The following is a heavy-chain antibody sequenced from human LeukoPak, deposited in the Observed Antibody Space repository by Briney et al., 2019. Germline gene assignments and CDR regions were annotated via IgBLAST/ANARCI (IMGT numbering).Heavy chain of an antibody. CDR2: ISWNSGSI. V-gene: IGHV3-9*01. Sequence: GGSLRLSCAASGFTFDDYAMHWVRQAPGKGLEWVSGISWNSGSIGYADSVKGRFTISRDNAKNSLYLQMNSLRAEDTALYYCAKEAQGSSGYPGFDYWGQVTLVTV. D-gene: IGHD3-22*01. J-gene: IGHJ4*02. CDR1: GFTFDDYA. CDR3: AKEAQGSSGYPGFDY.